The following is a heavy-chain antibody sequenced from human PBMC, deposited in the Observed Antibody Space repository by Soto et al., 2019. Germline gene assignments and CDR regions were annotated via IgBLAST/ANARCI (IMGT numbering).Heavy chain of an antibody. V-gene: IGHV4-61*01. CDR2: IHYSGTT. J-gene: IGHJ5*02. Sequence: SETLSLTCTVSGGSVSSDSYYWSWIRQPPGKGLEWIGFIHYSGTTNYNPSLKSRVMISLDTSKNQFSLKLSSVTAADTAIYYCARGPPPNWFDLWGQGTLVTVSS. CDR1: GGSVSSDSYY. CDR3: ARGPPPNWFDL.